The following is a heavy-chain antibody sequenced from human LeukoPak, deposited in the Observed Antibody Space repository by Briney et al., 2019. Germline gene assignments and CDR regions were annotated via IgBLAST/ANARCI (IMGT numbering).Heavy chain of an antibody. Sequence: ASVKVSCKASGYTFTSYGISWVRQAPGQGLEWMGWISAYNGNTNYAQKLQGRVTMTTDTSTSIAYMELRSLRSDDTAVYYCARVEAVAGTDGYWGQGTLVTVSS. V-gene: IGHV1-18*01. D-gene: IGHD6-19*01. CDR1: GYTFTSYG. CDR2: ISAYNGNT. J-gene: IGHJ4*02. CDR3: ARVEAVAGTDGY.